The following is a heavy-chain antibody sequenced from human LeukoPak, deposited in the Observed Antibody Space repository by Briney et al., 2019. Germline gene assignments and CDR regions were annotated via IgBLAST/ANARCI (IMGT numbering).Heavy chain of an antibody. CDR2: IRGSGGST. D-gene: IGHD6-19*01. CDR1: GFTFSSYA. CDR3: AKDRGYSSGWYSDY. V-gene: IGHV3-23*01. J-gene: IGHJ4*02. Sequence: GRSLRLSCAASGFTFSSYAMSWVRQAPGKGLEWVSAIRGSGGSTYYADSVKGRFTISRDNSKNTMYLQMNSLRAEDTAVYYCAKDRGYSSGWYSDYWGQGTLVTVSS.